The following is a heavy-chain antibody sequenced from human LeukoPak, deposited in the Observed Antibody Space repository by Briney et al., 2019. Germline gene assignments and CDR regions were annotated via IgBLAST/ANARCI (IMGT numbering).Heavy chain of an antibody. D-gene: IGHD3-22*01. CDR1: GYTFTRYY. J-gene: IGHJ4*02. CDR2: INPNNGGT. CDR3: ARDPATTYYYDP. Sequence: GASVKVSFKASGYTFTRYYIHWVRQAPGQGLEWMGWINPNNGGTNYAQKFQGRVTMTRDTSISTAYMELSRLTSDDTAIYYCARDPATTYYYDPWGQGTLVTVSS. V-gene: IGHV1-2*02.